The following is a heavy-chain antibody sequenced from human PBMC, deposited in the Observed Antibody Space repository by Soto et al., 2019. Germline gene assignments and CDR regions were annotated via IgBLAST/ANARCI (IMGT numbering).Heavy chain of an antibody. CDR3: VWERRGEDAFDI. CDR2: IIPLFGSA. V-gene: IGHV1-69*13. Sequence: SVKVSCKASGCTFSAYAINWVRQAPGQGLEWMGGIIPLFGSANYAQKFQGRVTIIADESTRTAYMELSSLRSDDTAVYYCVWERRGEDAFDIWGQGTMVTVSS. CDR1: GCTFSAYA. D-gene: IGHD1-26*01. J-gene: IGHJ3*02.